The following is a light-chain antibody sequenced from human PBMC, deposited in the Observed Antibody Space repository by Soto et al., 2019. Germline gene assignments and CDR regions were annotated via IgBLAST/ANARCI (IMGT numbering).Light chain of an antibody. V-gene: IGKV1-39*01. Sequence: DLQMTQSPSSLSASVGDRVTITCRASQSISSYVNWFQQKPGMVPKLLIYAASSLQSGVPSRFSGSGSGTDFTLTISSLQPEDFATYYCQQSYTAPATFGPGTKVDI. CDR3: QQSYTAPAT. CDR1: QSISSY. J-gene: IGKJ3*01. CDR2: AAS.